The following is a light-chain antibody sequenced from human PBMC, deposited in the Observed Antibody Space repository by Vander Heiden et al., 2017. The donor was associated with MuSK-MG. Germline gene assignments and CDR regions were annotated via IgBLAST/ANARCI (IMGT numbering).Light chain of an antibody. CDR2: DAS. CDR1: QDISHF. J-gene: IGKJ2*01. V-gene: IGKV1-33*01. Sequence: DIQMTQSPSSLSASVGDRVTITCQASQDISHFLNWYQHKPGKAPKLLIYDASTLETGVSSKFSGSGSGAHFIFTITSLQPEDVGTYYCQQYDSLPYTFSQWTNLEIK. CDR3: QQYDSLPYT.